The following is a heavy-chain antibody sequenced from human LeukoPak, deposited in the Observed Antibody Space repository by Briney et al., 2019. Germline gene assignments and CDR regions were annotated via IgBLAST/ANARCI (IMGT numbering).Heavy chain of an antibody. Sequence: PGGSLRLSCAAPGFTFDDYGMSWVRQAPGKGLEWVSGINWNGGSTGYADSVKGRFTISRDNAKNSLYLQMNSLRAEDTALYYCAREGSWYDGNNWFDPWGQGTLVTVSS. V-gene: IGHV3-20*04. J-gene: IGHJ5*02. D-gene: IGHD6-13*01. CDR2: INWNGGST. CDR3: AREGSWYDGNNWFDP. CDR1: GFTFDDYG.